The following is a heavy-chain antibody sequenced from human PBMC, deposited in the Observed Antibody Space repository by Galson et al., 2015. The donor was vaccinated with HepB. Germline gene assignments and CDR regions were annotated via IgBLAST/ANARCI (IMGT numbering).Heavy chain of an antibody. V-gene: IGHV3-30*02. D-gene: IGHD3-10*01. Sequence: SLRLSCAASGFTFSSYGMHWVRQAPGKGLEWVAFIRYDGSNKYYADSVKGRFTISRDNSKNTLHLQMNSLRAEDTAVYYCAKDYPAGFGELSSHLDYWGQGTLVTVSS. CDR2: IRYDGSNK. CDR3: AKDYPAGFGELSSHLDY. J-gene: IGHJ4*02. CDR1: GFTFSSYG.